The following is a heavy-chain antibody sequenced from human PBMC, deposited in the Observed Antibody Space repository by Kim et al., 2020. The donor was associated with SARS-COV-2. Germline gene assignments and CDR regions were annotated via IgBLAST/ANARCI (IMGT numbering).Heavy chain of an antibody. Sequence: SETLSLTCTVSGGSISSYYWSWIRQPPGKGLEWIGYIYYSGSTNYNPSLKSRVTISVDTSKNQFSLKLSSVTAADTAVYYCARLSPQGGDYFDYWGQGTLVTVSS. V-gene: IGHV4-59*13. CDR3: ARLSPQGGDYFDY. D-gene: IGHD3-16*02. CDR1: GGSISSYY. CDR2: IYYSGST. J-gene: IGHJ4*02.